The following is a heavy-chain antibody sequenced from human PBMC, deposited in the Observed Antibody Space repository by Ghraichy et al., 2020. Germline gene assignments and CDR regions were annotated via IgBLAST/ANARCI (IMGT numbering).Heavy chain of an antibody. CDR1: GFTFSSYS. CDR3: ASKAPEYDPLSYYYYYMDV. CDR2: ISSSSSTI. J-gene: IGHJ6*03. Sequence: GGSLRLSCAASGFTFSSYSMNWVRQAPGKGLEWVSYISSSSSTIYYADSVKGRFTISRDNAKNSLYLQMNSLRDEDTAVYYCASKAPEYDPLSYYYYYMDVWGKGTTVTVSS. D-gene: IGHD2/OR15-2a*01. V-gene: IGHV3-48*02.